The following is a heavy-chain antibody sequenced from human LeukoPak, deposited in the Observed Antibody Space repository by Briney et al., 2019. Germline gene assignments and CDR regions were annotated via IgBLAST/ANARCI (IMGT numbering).Heavy chain of an antibody. CDR3: ATESRTRPFDS. D-gene: IGHD6-6*01. J-gene: IGHJ4*02. CDR1: GGAISKYY. V-gene: IGHV4-59*01. CDR2: ISHSGDT. Sequence: SETLSLTCTVSGGAISKYYYNWIRQSPGKGLEWIGYISHSGDTNYNPSLTSQVTISIDPSKSHFSLKLSSVTAADTAVYYCATESRTRPFDSWGQGTLVTVSS.